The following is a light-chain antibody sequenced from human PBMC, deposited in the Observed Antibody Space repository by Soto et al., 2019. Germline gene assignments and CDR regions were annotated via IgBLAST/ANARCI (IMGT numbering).Light chain of an antibody. J-gene: IGLJ3*02. Sequence: QPVLTQPASVSGSPGQSITISCTGTSSDVGAYNYVSWYQQHPGKAPKLMIYEVSNRPSGVSNRFSGSKSGNTASLTISGLQAEDEADYYCNSYTRSSTLVFGGGTKVTVL. CDR3: NSYTRSSTLV. CDR1: SSDVGAYNY. V-gene: IGLV2-14*01. CDR2: EVS.